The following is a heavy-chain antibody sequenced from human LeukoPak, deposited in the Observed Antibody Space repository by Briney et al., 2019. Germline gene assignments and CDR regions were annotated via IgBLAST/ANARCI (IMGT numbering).Heavy chain of an antibody. D-gene: IGHD6-19*01. CDR1: GYTFTGYY. CDR2: INPNSGGT. CDR3: ARDERDSSGWYSNDAFDI. V-gene: IGHV1-2*02. Sequence: ASVKVSCKASGYTFTGYYMHWVRQAPGQGLEWMGWINPNSGGTNYAQKFQGRVTMTRDTSISTAYMELSRLRSDDTAVYHCARDERDSSGWYSNDAFDIWGQGTMVTVPS. J-gene: IGHJ3*02.